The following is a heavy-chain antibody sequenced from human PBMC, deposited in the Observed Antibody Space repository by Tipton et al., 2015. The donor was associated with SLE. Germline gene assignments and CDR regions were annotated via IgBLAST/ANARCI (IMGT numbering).Heavy chain of an antibody. CDR3: ARDPGMSRYLDGRCFDY. D-gene: IGHD3-9*01. CDR2: LYYSGST. CDR1: GVSISSGGHY. Sequence: LRLSCTVSGVSISSGGHYWSWLRQLPGKGLEWIGYLYYSGSTEYNPSLKSRVTISIDSSKSQLSLNLRSVTAADTAVYYCARDPGMSRYLDGRCFDYWGRGTQVTVSS. V-gene: IGHV4-31*03. J-gene: IGHJ4*02.